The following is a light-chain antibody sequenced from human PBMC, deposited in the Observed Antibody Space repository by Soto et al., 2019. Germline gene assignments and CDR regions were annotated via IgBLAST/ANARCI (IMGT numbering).Light chain of an antibody. V-gene: IGKV3-20*01. CDR1: QSVSSSY. CDR3: QQSGSSPRT. J-gene: IGKJ1*01. Sequence: EIVLTQSPGTLSLSPGERATLSCRASQSVSSSYLAWYQQKPGQAPRLLIYGASSRATGIPDRFSGSGSGTDVTLTISRMEPEDFAVYYCQQSGSSPRTFGQGTKVEI. CDR2: GAS.